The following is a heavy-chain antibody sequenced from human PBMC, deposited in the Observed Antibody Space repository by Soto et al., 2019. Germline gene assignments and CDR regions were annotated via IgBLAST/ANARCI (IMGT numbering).Heavy chain of an antibody. CDR2: ISYDGSKK. Sequence: GGSLRLSCAASGFTFGSYGIHWVRQAPGKGLEWVAVISYDGSKKNYLDSVKGRFTISRDNSKNTMYLEMNSLRAEDTAIYYCAKDTYYHDTSGYYVFDYWGQGTLVTVSS. V-gene: IGHV3-30*18. CDR3: AKDTYYHDTSGYYVFDY. D-gene: IGHD3-22*01. CDR1: GFTFGSYG. J-gene: IGHJ4*02.